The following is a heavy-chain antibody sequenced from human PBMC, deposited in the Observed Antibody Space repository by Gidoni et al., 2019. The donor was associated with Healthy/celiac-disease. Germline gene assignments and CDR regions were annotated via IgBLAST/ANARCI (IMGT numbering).Heavy chain of an antibody. CDR1: GYTFPSYD. V-gene: IGHV1-8*01. CDR2: LKPNSGNT. J-gene: IGHJ6*02. D-gene: IGHD3-3*01. Sequence: QVQLVQSGAAVKKPGASVKVSCKTSGYTFPSYDINWVRQATVQGLEWMGWLKPNSGNTGYAQKVQGSVTMTRNTSISTAYMELSSLRSEHTSVYYCARTIWSGYYNYYYGMDVWGQGTTVTVSS. CDR3: ARTIWSGYYNYYYGMDV.